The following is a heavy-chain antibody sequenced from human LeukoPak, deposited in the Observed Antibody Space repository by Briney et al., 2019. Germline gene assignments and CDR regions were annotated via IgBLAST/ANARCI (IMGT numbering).Heavy chain of an antibody. D-gene: IGHD3-10*01. V-gene: IGHV3-23*01. Sequence: GGSLRLSCATSGLTFRSYAMNWVRQAPGKGPEWVSVIGGSGDGTYYADSVKGRFTISRDNSNNTLYLQMNSLRAEDTAVYYCAKAGFGPINNWFDPWGQGTLVTVSS. CDR2: IGGSGDGT. CDR3: AKAGFGPINNWFDP. CDR1: GLTFRSYA. J-gene: IGHJ5*02.